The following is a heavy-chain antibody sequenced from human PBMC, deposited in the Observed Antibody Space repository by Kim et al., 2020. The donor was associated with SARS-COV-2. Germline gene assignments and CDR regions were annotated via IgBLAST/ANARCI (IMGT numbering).Heavy chain of an antibody. CDR3: AKDKGIAVTPYYFDY. D-gene: IGHD6-19*01. Sequence: GGSLRLSCAASGFTFDDYAMHWVRQAPGKGLEWVSGISWNSGSIGYADSVKGRFTISRDNAKNSLYLQMNSLRAEDTALYYCAKDKGIAVTPYYFDYWGQGTLVTVSS. CDR2: ISWNSGSI. V-gene: IGHV3-9*01. CDR1: GFTFDDYA. J-gene: IGHJ4*02.